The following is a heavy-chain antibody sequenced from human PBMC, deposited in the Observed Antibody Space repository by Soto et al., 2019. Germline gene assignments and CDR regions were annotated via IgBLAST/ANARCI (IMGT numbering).Heavy chain of an antibody. CDR2: INRAGTSI. J-gene: IGHJ5*02. V-gene: IGHV3-48*02. CDR1: GFTFSTYS. CDR3: ATDPDWLAP. Sequence: GGSLRLSCAASGFTFSTYSMNLVRQARGKGLEWVSYINRAGTSIFYADFVRGRFSISRDNAKNSLYLQMDSLRDEDTATYYCATDPDWLAPWGQGTLVTVSS.